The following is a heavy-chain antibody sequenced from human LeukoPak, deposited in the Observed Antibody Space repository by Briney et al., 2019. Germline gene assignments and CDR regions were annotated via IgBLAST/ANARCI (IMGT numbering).Heavy chain of an antibody. V-gene: IGHV3-30*03. J-gene: IGHJ5*02. CDR2: ISYDGSNK. CDR1: GFTFSSYS. CDR3: ARDNHDYGDYVGWFDP. D-gene: IGHD4-17*01. Sequence: GGSLRLSCAASGFTFSSYSMNWVRQAPGKGLEWVAVISYDGSNKYYADSVKGRFTISRDNSKNTLYLQMNSLRAEDTAVYYCARDNHDYGDYVGWFDPWGQGTLVTVSS.